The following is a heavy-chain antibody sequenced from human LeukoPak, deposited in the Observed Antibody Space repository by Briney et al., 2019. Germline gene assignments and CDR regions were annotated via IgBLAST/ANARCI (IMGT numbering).Heavy chain of an antibody. CDR3: ARDHDYGDYVSSYFDY. J-gene: IGHJ4*02. CDR2: IYYSGST. Sequence: SETLSLTCTVSGGSISSYYWSWIRQPPGKGLEWIGYIYYSGSTNYNPSLKSRVTISVDTSKNQFSLKLSSVTAADTAVYYCARDHDYGDYVSSYFDYWGQGTLVTVSS. CDR1: GGSISSYY. D-gene: IGHD4-17*01. V-gene: IGHV4-59*12.